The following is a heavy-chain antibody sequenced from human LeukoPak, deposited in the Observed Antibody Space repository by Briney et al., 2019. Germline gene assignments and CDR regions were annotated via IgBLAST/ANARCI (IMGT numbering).Heavy chain of an antibody. Sequence: GGSLRLSCAASGFTFSSYGIHWVRQAPGKGLEWVAVISYDGSTIYYADYVKGRFTISRDNSKDTLYLQMNSLRADDTAVYYCAKGVGSTGSYFDYWGQGTLVTVSS. CDR1: GFTFSSYG. D-gene: IGHD1-26*01. CDR2: ISYDGSTI. V-gene: IGHV3-30*18. J-gene: IGHJ4*02. CDR3: AKGVGSTGSYFDY.